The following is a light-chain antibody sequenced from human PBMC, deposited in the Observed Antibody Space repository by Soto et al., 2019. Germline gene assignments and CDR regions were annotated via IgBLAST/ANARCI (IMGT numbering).Light chain of an antibody. Sequence: SYELTQPPSVSLSPGQTARITCSGDALPKQFAHWYQQKAGQAPVILIYHDTERPSGIPERFSGSSSGTTVTLTISGLQAEDEADYYCQSTDSSGSSVVFGGGTKVTVL. V-gene: IGLV3-25*03. CDR3: QSTDSSGSSVV. CDR2: HDT. J-gene: IGLJ2*01. CDR1: ALPKQF.